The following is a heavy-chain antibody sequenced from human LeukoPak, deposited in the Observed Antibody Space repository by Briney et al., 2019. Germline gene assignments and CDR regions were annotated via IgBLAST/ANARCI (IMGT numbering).Heavy chain of an antibody. CDR2: IYYSGST. V-gene: IGHV4-30-4*01. Sequence: PSETLSLTCTVSGGSISSGDYYWSWIRQPPGKGLEWIGYIYYSGSTYYNPSLKSRVTISVDTSKNQFSLKLSCVTAADTAVYYCARDALEEGFDPWGQGTLVTVSS. CDR3: ARDALEEGFDP. CDR1: GGSISSGDYY. D-gene: IGHD1-1*01. J-gene: IGHJ5*02.